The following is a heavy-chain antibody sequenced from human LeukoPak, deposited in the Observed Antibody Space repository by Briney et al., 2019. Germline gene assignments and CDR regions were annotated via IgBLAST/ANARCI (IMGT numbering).Heavy chain of an antibody. CDR3: ARDFTVVVPYRPDAFDI. D-gene: IGHD4-23*01. CDR2: ISAYNGNT. V-gene: IGHV1-18*01. Sequence: ASVKVSCKASGYTFTSYGISWVRQAPGQGLEWMGWISAYNGNTNYAQKLQGRVTMTTDTSTSTAYMELRSLRSDDTAVYYCARDFTVVVPYRPDAFDIWGQGTMVTVSS. CDR1: GYTFTSYG. J-gene: IGHJ3*02.